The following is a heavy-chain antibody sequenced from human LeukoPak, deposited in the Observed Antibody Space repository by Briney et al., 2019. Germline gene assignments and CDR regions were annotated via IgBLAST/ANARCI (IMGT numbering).Heavy chain of an antibody. V-gene: IGHV4-59*01. CDR2: IYYSGST. CDR3: ARVSSGGYANYYSDY. Sequence: SETLSLTCTVSGGSISTYYWSWIRQPPGKGLEWIGYIYYSGSTNYNPSLKSRVTISVDTSKNQFSLKLSSVTAADAAVYYCARVSSGGYANYYSDYWGQGTLVTVSS. D-gene: IGHD3-22*01. CDR1: GGSISTYY. J-gene: IGHJ4*02.